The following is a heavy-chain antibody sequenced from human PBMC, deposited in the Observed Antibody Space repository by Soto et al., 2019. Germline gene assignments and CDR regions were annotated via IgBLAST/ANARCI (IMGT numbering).Heavy chain of an antibody. CDR1: GYTFSSYG. CDR2: ISAYNGNT. Sequence: GASVKVSCKASGYTFSSYGISWVRQAPGQGLEWMGWISAYNGNTNYAQKLQGRVTMTTDTSTSTAYMELRSLRSDDTAVYYCARDGAFESGSGSLDYWGQGTLVTAPQ. D-gene: IGHD3-10*01. V-gene: IGHV1-18*01. CDR3: ARDGAFESGSGSLDY. J-gene: IGHJ4*02.